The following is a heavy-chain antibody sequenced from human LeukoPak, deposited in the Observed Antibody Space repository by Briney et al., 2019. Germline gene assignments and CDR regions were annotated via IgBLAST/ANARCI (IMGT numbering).Heavy chain of an antibody. Sequence: ALVKVSCKTSGGTFSLYAVSWVRQAPGQGIEWMGGIIPIFGTTNYAQNFQGRVTITTDESTSTAYMELSSLRPEDTAVYYCARGNYYYYYMDVWGKGTTVTVS. CDR3: ARGNYYYYYMDV. CDR1: GGTFSLYA. V-gene: IGHV1-69*05. J-gene: IGHJ6*03. CDR2: IIPIFGTT.